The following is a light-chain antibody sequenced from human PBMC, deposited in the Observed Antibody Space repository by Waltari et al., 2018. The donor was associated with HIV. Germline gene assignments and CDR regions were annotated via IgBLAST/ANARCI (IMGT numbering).Light chain of an antibody. J-gene: IGKJ1*01. CDR2: KAS. CDR1: QSISSW. Sequence: DIQMTQSPSTLSASVGDRVTITCRASQSISSWLAWYQQKPGKAPKLLIYKASSLESGVPSRFSVSGSGTEFTLTISSLQPDDFSTYYCQQYNSYSTWTFGQGTKVEI. V-gene: IGKV1-5*03. CDR3: QQYNSYSTWT.